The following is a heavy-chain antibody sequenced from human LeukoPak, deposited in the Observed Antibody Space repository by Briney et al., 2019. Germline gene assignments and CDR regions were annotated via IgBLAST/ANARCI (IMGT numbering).Heavy chain of an antibody. CDR1: GYSISSGYY. V-gene: IGHV4-38-2*02. Sequence: SETLSLTCAVSGYSISSGYYWGWIRQPPGKGLEWIGEIYHSGSTNYNPSLKSRVTISVDKSKNQFSLKLSSVTAADTAVYYCARDGGQQLVLSYWGQGTLVTVSS. CDR2: IYHSGST. CDR3: ARDGGQQLVLSY. J-gene: IGHJ4*02. D-gene: IGHD6-13*01.